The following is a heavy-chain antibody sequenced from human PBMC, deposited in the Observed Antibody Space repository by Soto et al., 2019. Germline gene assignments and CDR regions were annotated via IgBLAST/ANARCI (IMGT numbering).Heavy chain of an antibody. D-gene: IGHD3-16*01. CDR3: TRDNWGSYDY. CDR2: SKSKANGYTT. CDR1: DFTFNEYF. Sequence: EVQLVESGGGLVRPGGSMRLSCAASDFTFNEYFMDWVRQTPGKGLEWVGGSKSKANGYTTEYAASVKGRFTMSRDESKNSLYLQINSLKTEDAAIYYCTRDNWGSYDYWGQGTLVTVSS. V-gene: IGHV3-72*01. J-gene: IGHJ4*02.